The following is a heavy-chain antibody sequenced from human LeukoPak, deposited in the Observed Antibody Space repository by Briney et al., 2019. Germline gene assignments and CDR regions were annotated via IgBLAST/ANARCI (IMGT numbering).Heavy chain of an antibody. CDR1: GGTFSSYA. CDR3: ARVRSNDYVWGTLSYYLDY. V-gene: IGHV1-69*13. CDR2: IIPIFGTA. J-gene: IGHJ4*02. D-gene: IGHD3-16*01. Sequence: GASVKVSCTASGGTFSSYAISWVRQAPGQGLEWMGGIIPIFGTANYAQKFQGRVTITADESTSTAYMELSSLRSEDTAVYYCARVRSNDYVWGTLSYYLDYWGQGTLVTVSS.